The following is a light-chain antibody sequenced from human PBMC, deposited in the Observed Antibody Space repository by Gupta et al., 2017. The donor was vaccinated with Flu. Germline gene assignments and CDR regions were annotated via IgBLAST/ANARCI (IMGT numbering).Light chain of an antibody. CDR2: KAS. CDR1: QSISSW. Sequence: MTQSPSTLPASVGDRVTITCRASQSISSWLAWYQQKPGKAPKLLIYKASNLESGVPSRFSGSGSGTEFTLTISSLQPDDFATYYCQQYNEYSRTFGQGTKLEFK. CDR3: QQYNEYSRT. J-gene: IGKJ2*01. V-gene: IGKV1-5*03.